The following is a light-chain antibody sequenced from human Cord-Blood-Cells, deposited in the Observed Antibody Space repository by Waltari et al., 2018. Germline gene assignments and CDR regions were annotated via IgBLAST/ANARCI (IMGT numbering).Light chain of an antibody. CDR2: DVS. J-gene: IGLJ1*01. CDR1: TSAVGVYNF. V-gene: IGLV2-14*03. Sequence: QSALTQPASVSGSPGQSITISCTGPTSAVGVYNFASLYHHPPGKPPKLMIYDVSKRPSGVSNRFSGSKSGNTASLTISGLQAEDEADYYCSSYTSSSTYVFGTGTKVTVL. CDR3: SSYTSSSTYV.